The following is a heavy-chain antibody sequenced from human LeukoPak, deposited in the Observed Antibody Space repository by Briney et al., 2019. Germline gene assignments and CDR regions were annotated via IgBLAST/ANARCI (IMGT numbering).Heavy chain of an antibody. J-gene: IGHJ4*02. CDR3: VRDDAWAFDY. Sequence: ASVKVSCKASGYTFTTYYMHWVRQAPGQGLEWMGIINPSGGSTSYAQKFQGRVTMTRDTSTSTVYMELSSLRSEDTAVYYCVRDDAWAFDYWGQGTLVTVSS. D-gene: IGHD3-16*01. CDR1: GYTFTTYY. CDR2: INPSGGST. V-gene: IGHV1-46*01.